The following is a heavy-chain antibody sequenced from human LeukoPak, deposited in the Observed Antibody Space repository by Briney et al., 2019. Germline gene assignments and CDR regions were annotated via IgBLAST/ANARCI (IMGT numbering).Heavy chain of an antibody. CDR3: ARSGSYGGHFDC. CDR2: IYYSGST. J-gene: IGHJ4*02. Sequence: SETLSLTCTVSGGSISSGGYYWSWIRQHPGKGLEWIGYIYYSGSTYYNPSLKSRVTISVDTSKNQFSLKVSSVTAADTAVYYCARSGSYGGHFDCWGQGTLVTVSS. D-gene: IGHD1-26*01. CDR1: GGSISSGGYY. V-gene: IGHV4-31*03.